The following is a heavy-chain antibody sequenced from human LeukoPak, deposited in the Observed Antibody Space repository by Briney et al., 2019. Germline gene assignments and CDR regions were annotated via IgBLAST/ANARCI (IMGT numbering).Heavy chain of an antibody. J-gene: IGHJ4*02. V-gene: IGHV4-34*01. CDR1: GGSFSGYY. Sequence: SETLSLTCAVYGGSFSGYYCSWIRQPPGKGLEWIGEINHSGSTNYNPSLKSRVTISVDTSKNQFSLKLSSVTAADTAVYYCARGVYGVTTTWGQGTLVTVSS. CDR2: INHSGST. CDR3: ARGVYGVTTT. D-gene: IGHD4-17*01.